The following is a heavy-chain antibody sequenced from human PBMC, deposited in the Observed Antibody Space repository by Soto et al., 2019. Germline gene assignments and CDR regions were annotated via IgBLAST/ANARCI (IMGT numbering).Heavy chain of an antibody. D-gene: IGHD3-22*01. CDR2: ISYDGSNK. CDR1: GFLISYYA. CDR3: ARAGDYYDSSGYQRY. Sequence: LGLSCAASGFLISYYALDWVRQAPGKGLEWVAVISYDGSNKYYADSVKGRFTISRDNSKNTLYLQMNSLRAGDTAVYYCARAGDYYDSSGYQRYWGQGTLVTVSS. V-gene: IGHV3-30-3*01. J-gene: IGHJ4*02.